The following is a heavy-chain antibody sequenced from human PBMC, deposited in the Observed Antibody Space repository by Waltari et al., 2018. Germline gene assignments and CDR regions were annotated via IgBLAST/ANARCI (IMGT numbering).Heavy chain of an antibody. CDR1: GYTFTSYD. J-gene: IGHJ5*02. CDR2: MTPNSGNT. D-gene: IGHD3-22*01. CDR3: ARGRIYYYDSSGYYDWFDP. V-gene: IGHV1-8*01. Sequence: QVQLVQSGAEVKKPGASVKVSCKASGYTFTSYDINWVRQATRQGLEWMGWMTPNSGNTGYAQKFQGRVTMTRNTSISTAYMELSSLRSEDTAVYYCARGRIYYYDSSGYYDWFDPWGQGTLVTVSS.